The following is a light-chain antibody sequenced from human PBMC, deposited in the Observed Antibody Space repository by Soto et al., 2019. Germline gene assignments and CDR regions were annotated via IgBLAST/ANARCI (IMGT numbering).Light chain of an antibody. J-gene: IGKJ4*01. V-gene: IGKV3-20*01. CDR3: QQYGSSPLT. Sequence: EIVLTQSPGTLSLSPGERATLSCRASQSVSSSYLVWYQHKPGQAPRLLIFGASNRAIGIPDRFSGSGSGTDSTLTISRLEPEDFALYYCQQYGSSPLTFGGGTKVDIK. CDR1: QSVSSSY. CDR2: GAS.